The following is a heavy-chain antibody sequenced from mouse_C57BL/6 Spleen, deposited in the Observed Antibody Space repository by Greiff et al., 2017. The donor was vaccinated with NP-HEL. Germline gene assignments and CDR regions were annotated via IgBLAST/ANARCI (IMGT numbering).Heavy chain of an antibody. CDR3: VGRLRLDWYFDV. D-gene: IGHD2-4*01. Sequence: VQLQQPGAELVMPGASVKLSCKASGYTFTSYWMHWVKQRPGQGLEWIGEIDPSDSYTNYNQKFKGKSTLTVDKSSSTAYMQLSSLTSEDSAVYYCVGRLRLDWYFDVWGTGTTVTVSS. V-gene: IGHV1-69*01. J-gene: IGHJ1*03. CDR1: GYTFTSYW. CDR2: IDPSDSYT.